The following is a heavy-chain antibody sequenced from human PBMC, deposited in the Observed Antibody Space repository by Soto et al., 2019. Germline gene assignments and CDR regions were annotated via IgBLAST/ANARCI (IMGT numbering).Heavy chain of an antibody. V-gene: IGHV3-30*18. D-gene: IGHD1-26*01. CDR2: ISYDGSNK. CDR1: GFTFSSYG. CDR3: AKDRNGVRIVGATEPLGY. J-gene: IGHJ4*02. Sequence: GGSLRLSCAASGFTFSSYGMHWVRQAPGKGLEWVAVISYDGSNKYYADSVKGRFTISRDNSKNTLYLQMNSLRAEDTAVYYCAKDRNGVRIVGATEPLGYWGQGTLVTVSS.